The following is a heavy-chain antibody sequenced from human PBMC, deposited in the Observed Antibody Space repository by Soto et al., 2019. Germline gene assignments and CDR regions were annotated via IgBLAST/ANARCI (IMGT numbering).Heavy chain of an antibody. CDR3: ARYEYGNSLYGVDV. J-gene: IGHJ6*02. CDR2: VDHRGST. Sequence: QVHLQQRGAGLLKPSETLSLNCVVSGESFSGYYWSWIRQTPGMGREWIGEVDHRGSTTYNPSLKNRASISIDSSKNLFSLELTSVTAADTALYFCARYEYGNSLYGVDVWGQGTRVTVS. V-gene: IGHV4-34*02. D-gene: IGHD1-7*01. CDR1: GESFSGYY.